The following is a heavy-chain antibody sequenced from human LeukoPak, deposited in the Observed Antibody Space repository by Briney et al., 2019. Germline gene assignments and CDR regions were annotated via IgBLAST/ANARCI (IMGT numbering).Heavy chain of an antibody. CDR2: IYHSGST. CDR1: GYSISSGYY. D-gene: IGHD6-19*01. Sequence: SETLSLTCAVSGYSISSGYYWGWIRQPPGKGLEWIGSIYHSGSTYYNPSLKSRVTISVDTSKNQFSLKLSSVTAADTAVYYCARERRYSSGWDAEYFQPWAQGTLVTVSS. J-gene: IGHJ1*01. CDR3: ARERRYSSGWDAEYFQP. V-gene: IGHV4-38-2*02.